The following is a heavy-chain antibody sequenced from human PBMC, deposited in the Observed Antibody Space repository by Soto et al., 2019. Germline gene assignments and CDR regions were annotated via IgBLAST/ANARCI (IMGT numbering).Heavy chain of an antibody. CDR3: AISPPTMIALAY. V-gene: IGHV1-2*04. Sequence: QVQLVQSGAEVKKPEASVKVSCKASGYTFTGYYMHWVRQAPGQGLEWMGWINPNSGGTNYAQKFQGWVTMTRDTSISKAYMELSRLRSDDTAVYYCAISPPTMIALAYWGQGTLVTVSS. D-gene: IGHD3-22*01. CDR1: GYTFTGYY. J-gene: IGHJ4*02. CDR2: INPNSGGT.